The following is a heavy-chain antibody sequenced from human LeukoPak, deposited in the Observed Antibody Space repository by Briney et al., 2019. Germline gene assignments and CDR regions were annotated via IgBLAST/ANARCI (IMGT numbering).Heavy chain of an antibody. J-gene: IGHJ4*02. CDR3: ARGRVVGSGSYYHFDY. CDR2: IYYSGST. V-gene: IGHV4-59*01. Sequence: SETLSLTCTVSGGSISSYYWSWIRQPPGKGLEWIGYIYYSGSTNYNPSLKSRVTISVDTSKNQFSLKLSSVTAADTAVYYCARGRVVGSGSYYHFDYWGQGTLVTVSS. D-gene: IGHD3-10*01. CDR1: GGSISSYY.